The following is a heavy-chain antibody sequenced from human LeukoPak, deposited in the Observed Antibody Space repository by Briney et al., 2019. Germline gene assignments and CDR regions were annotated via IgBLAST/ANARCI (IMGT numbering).Heavy chain of an antibody. CDR1: GFTFSSYA. V-gene: IGHV3-23*01. J-gene: IGHJ4*02. CDR3: AKDQGATWYYFDY. Sequence: PWGSLRLSCAASGFTFSSYAMSWVRQAPGKGLGWVSAISGSGGSTYYADSVKGRFTISRDNSKNTLYLQMNSLRAEDTAVYYCAKDQGATWYYFDYWGQGTLVTVSS. D-gene: IGHD1-26*01. CDR2: ISGSGGST.